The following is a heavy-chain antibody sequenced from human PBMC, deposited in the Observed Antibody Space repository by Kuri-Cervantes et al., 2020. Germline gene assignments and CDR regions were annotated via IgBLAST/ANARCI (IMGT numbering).Heavy chain of an antibody. D-gene: IGHD6-6*01. Sequence: GESLKISCAASGFTFSSYGMHWVRQAPGKGLEWVAVISYDGSNKYYADSVKGRFTISRDNSKNSLDLQMNSLRAEDTALYYCASVGRSTRPGFWGQGTLVTVSS. J-gene: IGHJ4*02. V-gene: IGHV3-30*03. CDR3: ASVGRSTRPGF. CDR2: ISYDGSNK. CDR1: GFTFSSYG.